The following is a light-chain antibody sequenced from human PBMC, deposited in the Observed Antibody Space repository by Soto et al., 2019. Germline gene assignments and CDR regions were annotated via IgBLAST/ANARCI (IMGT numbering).Light chain of an antibody. CDR1: QSVSSN. Sequence: EIVMTQSPATLSASPGERATLSCRASQSVSSNLAWYQQKPGQAPRLLIYGASTRATGIPARFSGSGSGTEFALTITSLQFEDFAVYYCQQYNNWRPYTFGQGTKLEIK. V-gene: IGKV3-15*01. J-gene: IGKJ2*01. CDR3: QQYNNWRPYT. CDR2: GAS.